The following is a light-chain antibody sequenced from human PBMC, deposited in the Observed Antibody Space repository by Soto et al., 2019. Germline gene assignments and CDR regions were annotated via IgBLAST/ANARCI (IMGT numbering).Light chain of an antibody. V-gene: IGKV3-20*01. CDR1: QSFRGNY. CDR2: GAS. CDR3: QQYDNWPQT. Sequence: EIVLTQSPGTLSLSPWERATLSCRASQSFRGNYLAWYQQKPGQAPRLLIYGASSRATGIPARFSGTGSGTDFTLTVSSLQSEDFAVYYCQQYDNWPQTFGQGTKVDIK. J-gene: IGKJ1*01.